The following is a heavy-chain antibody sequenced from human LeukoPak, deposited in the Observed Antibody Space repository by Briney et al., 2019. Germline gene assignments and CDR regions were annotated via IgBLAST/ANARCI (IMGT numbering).Heavy chain of an antibody. J-gene: IGHJ4*02. CDR1: GFTFSTFA. CDR3: ATYRQVLLPFES. D-gene: IGHD2-8*02. CDR2: IFPSGGEI. V-gene: IGHV3-23*01. Sequence: GGSLRPSCAASGFTFSTFAMIWVRQPPGKGLEWVSSIFPSGGEIHYADSVRGRFTISRDNSKSTLSLQMNSLRAEDTAIYYCATYRQVLLPFESWGQGTLVTVSS.